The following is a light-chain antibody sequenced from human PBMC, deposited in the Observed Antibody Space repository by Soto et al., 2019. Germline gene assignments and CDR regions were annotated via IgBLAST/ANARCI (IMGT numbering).Light chain of an antibody. J-gene: IGKJ3*01. CDR1: QSVSSY. CDR2: DAS. Sequence: EIVLTQSPATLSLSPGDRATLSCRASQSVSSYLVWYQQKPGQAPRLLIYDASTRATRVPDRFSGSGSGTDFTLPISSREPEDFAVYYCQQRSNWPPFSFGPGTTVDIK. CDR3: QQRSNWPPFS. V-gene: IGKV3-11*01.